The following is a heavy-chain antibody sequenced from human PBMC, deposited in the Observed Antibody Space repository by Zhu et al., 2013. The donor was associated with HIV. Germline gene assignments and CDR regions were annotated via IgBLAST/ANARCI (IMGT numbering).Heavy chain of an antibody. CDR3: ASNDILTGYYY. CDR1: GYTLTNYY. D-gene: IGHD3-9*01. Sequence: QVQLVQSGAEVKKPGASVKVSCKASGYTLTNYYMHWVRQAPGQGLEWMGVIHLSGDKPTCAQKFQGRVTMTRDTSISTAYMELSRLRSDDTAVYYCASNDILTGYYYWGQGTLVTVSS. CDR2: IHLSGDKP. V-gene: IGHV1-46*01. J-gene: IGHJ4*02.